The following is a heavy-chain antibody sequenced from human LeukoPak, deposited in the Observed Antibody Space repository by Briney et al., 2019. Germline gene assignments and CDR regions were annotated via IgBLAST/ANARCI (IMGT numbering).Heavy chain of an antibody. CDR2: IKQDGSEK. D-gene: IGHD3-16*01. CDR3: ARGKGVDY. CDR1: GFTFRSFW. V-gene: IGHV3-7*01. J-gene: IGHJ4*02. Sequence: GGSLRLSCAASGFTFRSFWMSWVRQAPGKGLEWVANIKQDGSEKYYVDSVEGRFTISRDNAKNSLYLQMNSLRAEDTAVYYCARGKGVDYWGQGTLVTVSS.